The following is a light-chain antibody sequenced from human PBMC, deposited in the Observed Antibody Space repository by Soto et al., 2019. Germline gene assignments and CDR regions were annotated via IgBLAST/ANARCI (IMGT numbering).Light chain of an antibody. Sequence: EIVMTQSPATLSVSPGERATLSCMSSQSLNSNLAWYQQKPGQAHRLLIYGASTRATGIPARFSGSESGTEFTLTNSSLLSEDFAVYYCQQYNNWPGTFGGGTKVEIK. CDR3: QQYNNWPGT. CDR2: GAS. V-gene: IGKV3-15*01. J-gene: IGKJ4*01. CDR1: QSLNSN.